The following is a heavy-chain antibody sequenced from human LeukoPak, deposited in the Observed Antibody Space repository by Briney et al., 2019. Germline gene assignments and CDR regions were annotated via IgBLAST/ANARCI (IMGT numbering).Heavy chain of an antibody. CDR3: ARGQLHSSSLSYYFDY. J-gene: IGHJ4*02. CDR1: GGSISSSSYY. V-gene: IGHV4-39*07. D-gene: IGHD6-6*01. CDR2: IYYSGST. Sequence: PSETLSLTCTVSGGSISSSSYYWGWIRQPPGKGLEWIGSIYYSGSTYYNPSLKSRVTISVDTSKNQFSLKLSSVTAADTAVYYCARGQLHSSSLSYYFDYWGQGTLVTVSS.